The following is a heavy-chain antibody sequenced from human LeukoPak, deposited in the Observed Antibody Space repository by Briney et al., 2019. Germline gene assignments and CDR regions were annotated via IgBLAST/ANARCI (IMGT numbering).Heavy chain of an antibody. Sequence: PGGSLRLSCAASGIIFSNAWMSWVRQAPGKGLEWVSIISSSSSYIYYADSVKGRFTISRDNSKNTLYLQMNSLRAEDTAVYYCAKDLRQSFVGTFDIWGQGTMVTVSS. CDR2: ISSSSSYI. V-gene: IGHV3-21*01. CDR1: GIIFSNAW. D-gene: IGHD2-21*01. J-gene: IGHJ3*02. CDR3: AKDLRQSFVGTFDI.